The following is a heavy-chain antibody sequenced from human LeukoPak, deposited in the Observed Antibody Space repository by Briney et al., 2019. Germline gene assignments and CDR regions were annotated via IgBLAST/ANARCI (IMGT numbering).Heavy chain of an antibody. J-gene: IGHJ4*02. CDR3: ARSGYSSSWYISRDY. V-gene: IGHV3-7*01. CDR1: AFTFSSYW. D-gene: IGHD6-13*01. Sequence: GGSLRLSCAASAFTFSSYWMTWVRQAPGKGLEWVANIKQDGSEKYYVDSVKGRFTISRDNAKNSLYLQMNSLRAEDTAVYYCARSGYSSSWYISRDYWGPGTLVTVSS. CDR2: IKQDGSEK.